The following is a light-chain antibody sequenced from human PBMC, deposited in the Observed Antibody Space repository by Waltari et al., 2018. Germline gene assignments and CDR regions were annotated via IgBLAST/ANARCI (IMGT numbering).Light chain of an antibody. CDR1: QSTSKY. J-gene: IGKJ1*01. Sequence: IVMTPLPDTLSFSPGERATLSCRASQSTSKYLAWYQQKPGQAPRLLIYHASSRSTGIPDRFSGSGSGTDFSLTINRLEPEDFAVYYCQHYVSLPATFGQGTKLEIK. V-gene: IGKV3-20*01. CDR2: HAS. CDR3: QHYVSLPAT.